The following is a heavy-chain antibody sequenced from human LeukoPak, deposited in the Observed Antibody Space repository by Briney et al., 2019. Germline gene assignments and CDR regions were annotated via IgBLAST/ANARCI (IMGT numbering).Heavy chain of an antibody. D-gene: IGHD3-10*01. J-gene: IGHJ4*02. CDR1: GGTFSSYA. CDR3: AREVRGVAYFDY. Sequence: SVKVSYKASGGTFSSYAISWVRQAPGQGLEWMGGIIPIFGTANYAQKFQGRVTITADESTSTAYMELSSLRSEDTAVYYCAREVRGVAYFDYWGQGTLVTVSS. V-gene: IGHV1-69*01. CDR2: IIPIFGTA.